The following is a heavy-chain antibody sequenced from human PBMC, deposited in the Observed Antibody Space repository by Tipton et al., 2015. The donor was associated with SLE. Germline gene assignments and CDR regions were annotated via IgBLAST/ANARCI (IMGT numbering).Heavy chain of an antibody. CDR3: ATGIIVKFSGSLPIYAYST. Sequence: TLSLTCTVSGGSISSGGYYWSWIRQHPGKGLEWIGYIYDNGAAYYNPSLKSRVTISVDTSKNQFSLKLISVTAADTAVYYCATGIIVKFSGSLPIYAYSTWGQGTMVTVSS. D-gene: IGHD3-16*01. J-gene: IGHJ3*01. CDR1: GGSISSGGYY. V-gene: IGHV4-31*03. CDR2: IYDNGAA.